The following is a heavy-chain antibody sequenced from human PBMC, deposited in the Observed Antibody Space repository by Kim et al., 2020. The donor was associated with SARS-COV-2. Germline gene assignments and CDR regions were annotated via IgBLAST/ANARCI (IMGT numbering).Heavy chain of an antibody. CDR2: IYHSGHT. CDR3: ARDMSLHDIPGYNYGMDV. V-gene: IGHV4-59*12. D-gene: IGHD3-9*01. CDR1: GGSINDFY. J-gene: IGHJ6*02. Sequence: SETLSLTCTVSGGSINDFYWTWIRQPPGKGLEWIGYIYHSGHTNYNSSLKSRLTISIDTSNKQFSLKLSSVTAADTARYYCARDMSLHDIPGYNYGMDVWGQGTPVTVSS.